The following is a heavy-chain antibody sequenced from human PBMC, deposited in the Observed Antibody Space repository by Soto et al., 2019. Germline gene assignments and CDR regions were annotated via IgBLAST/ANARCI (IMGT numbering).Heavy chain of an antibody. J-gene: IGHJ6*02. CDR1: GFIFSRYA. D-gene: IGHD2-15*01. CDR3: ARTGRLHGMDV. CDR2: ISYDGSNK. V-gene: IGHV3-30-3*01. Sequence: QVQLVESGGGVVQPGRSLRLSCAASGFIFSRYAMHWGRQAPGKGLEWVAVISYDGSNKYYADSVKGRFTISRDNSKNTLYLQMNRLRAEDTAVYYCARTGRLHGMDVWGQGTTVTVSS.